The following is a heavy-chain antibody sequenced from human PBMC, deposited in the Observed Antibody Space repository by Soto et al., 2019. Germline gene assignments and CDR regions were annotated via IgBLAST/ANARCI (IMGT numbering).Heavy chain of an antibody. CDR3: ARARFCTSTSCYHYFDF. D-gene: IGHD2-2*01. Sequence: SETLSLTCTVSGGSISSSSWSWIRQPPGRGLEWIGYIYNNGRTDYNPSLKSRVTISVDTSKNHFSLKLSSVTPADTAVYYCARARFCTSTSCYHYFDFWGQGTLVT. CDR1: GGSISSSS. V-gene: IGHV4-59*01. J-gene: IGHJ4*02. CDR2: IYNNGRT.